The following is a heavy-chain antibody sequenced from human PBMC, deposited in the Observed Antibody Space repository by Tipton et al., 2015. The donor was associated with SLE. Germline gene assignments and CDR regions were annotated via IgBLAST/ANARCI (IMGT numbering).Heavy chain of an antibody. V-gene: IGHV4-38-2*01. D-gene: IGHD1-26*01. CDR2: VYHSGST. CDR1: GYSISSGYY. J-gene: IGHJ2*01. Sequence: TLSLTCAVSGYSISSGYYWGWIRQPPGKGLEWIGSVYHSGSTSYNPSLTSRVTISLDTSKSQFSLKLTSLTAADTALYYCARQVGAGRWCFDLWGRGTLVTVSS. CDR3: ARQVGAGRWCFDL.